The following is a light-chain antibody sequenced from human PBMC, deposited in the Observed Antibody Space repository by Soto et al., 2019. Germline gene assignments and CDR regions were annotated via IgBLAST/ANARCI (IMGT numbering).Light chain of an antibody. J-gene: IGKJ1*01. CDR3: QQYYITPPT. CDR2: WAS. V-gene: IGKV4-1*01. Sequence: DIAMTQSPDSLAVSLGERATINCKSSQSVLYSSNNKNYLAWYQQKPGQPPKLLIYWASIRESGVPDRFSGSGSATEFTLTISSLQTEDVAVYYCQQYYITPPTFGQGTKVEIK. CDR1: QSVLYSSNNKNY.